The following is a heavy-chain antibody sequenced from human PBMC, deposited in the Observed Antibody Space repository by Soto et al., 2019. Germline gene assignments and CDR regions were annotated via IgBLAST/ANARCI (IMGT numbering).Heavy chain of an antibody. CDR2: VYNSGST. CDR3: ARYRREAVDGCTLDN. V-gene: IGHV4-59*01. D-gene: IGHD2-2*01. J-gene: IGHJ4*02. CDR1: GGSIISNY. Sequence: SETLSLTCTVYGGSIISNYWSWSRQPPGKGLEWIGYVYNSGSTNYNPSLKSRVTISEDTSKSQFSLKVNSMTAADTAVYYCARYRREAVDGCTLDNWGQGMLVTVSS.